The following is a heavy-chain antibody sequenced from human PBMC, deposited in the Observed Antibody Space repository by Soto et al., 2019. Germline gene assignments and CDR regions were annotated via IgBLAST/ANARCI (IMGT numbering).Heavy chain of an antibody. CDR2: IHASGGT. J-gene: IGHJ4*02. CDR1: GFTFSSYA. CDR3: AKGIQGGAYAQIAY. V-gene: IGHV3-23*01. Sequence: EVQLLESGGGLVQPGGSLRLSCGASGFTFSSYALSWVRQAPGMGLEWVSAIHASGGTHYTNSVKGRFTISRDNSKNTLFLQMNTLRVEDTALYYCAKGIQGGAYAQIAYWGQGTLVTVSS. D-gene: IGHD5-12*01.